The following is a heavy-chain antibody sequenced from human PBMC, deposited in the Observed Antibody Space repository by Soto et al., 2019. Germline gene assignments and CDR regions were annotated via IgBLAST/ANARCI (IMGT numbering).Heavy chain of an antibody. V-gene: IGHV4-59*12. CDR1: GGSISSYY. CDR2: IYYSGST. Sequence: SETLSLTCTVYGGSISSYYWSWIRQPPGKGLEWIGYIYYSGSTNYNPSLKSRVTISVDTSKNQFSLKLSSVTAADTAVYYCETSTGGKYMYYWGKGTLVTVSS. D-gene: IGHD3-16*01. J-gene: IGHJ4*02. CDR3: ETSTGGKYMYY.